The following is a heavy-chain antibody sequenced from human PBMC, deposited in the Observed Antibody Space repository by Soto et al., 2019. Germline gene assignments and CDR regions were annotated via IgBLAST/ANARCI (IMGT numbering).Heavy chain of an antibody. CDR3: ARDLRLGRSYSNYASHHYYGMYV. D-gene: IGHD4-4*01. Sequence: ASVKVSCKASGYTFTGYYMHWVRQAPGQGLEWMGWINPNSGGTNYAQKFQGWVTMTRDTSISTAYMELSRLRSDDTAVYYCARDLRLGRSYSNYASHHYYGMYVWGQGTTVTVSS. CDR2: INPNSGGT. V-gene: IGHV1-2*04. CDR1: GYTFTGYY. J-gene: IGHJ6*02.